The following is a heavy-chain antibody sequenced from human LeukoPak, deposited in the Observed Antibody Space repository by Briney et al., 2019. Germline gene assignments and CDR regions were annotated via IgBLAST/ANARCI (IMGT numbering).Heavy chain of an antibody. D-gene: IGHD3-22*01. CDR3: ASGGTEVVMELTYYFDT. V-gene: IGHV4-38-2*01. CDR2: IYHTGST. J-gene: IGHJ4*02. CDR1: GYSISSGYY. Sequence: SSETLSLTCAVSGYSISSGYYWGWIRQPPGKGLEWIGSIYHTGSTYYNPSLQSRVTISMDSTKNQFSLKLPSVTAADTAGYYCASGGTEVVMELTYYFDTWGQGTPVTVSS.